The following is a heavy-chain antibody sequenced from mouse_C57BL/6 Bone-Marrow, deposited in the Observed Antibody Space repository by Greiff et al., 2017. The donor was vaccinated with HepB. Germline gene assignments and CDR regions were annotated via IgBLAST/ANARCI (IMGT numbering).Heavy chain of an antibody. Sequence: EVKLVESGGGLVQSGRSLRLSCATSGFTFSDFYMEWVRQAPGKGLEWIAASRNKANDYTTEYSASVKGRFIVSRDTSQSILYLQMNALRAEVTAIYYCARDALYSNWAMDYWGQGTSVTVSS. V-gene: IGHV7-1*01. J-gene: IGHJ4*01. CDR2: SRNKANDYTT. D-gene: IGHD2-5*01. CDR1: GFTFSDFY. CDR3: ARDALYSNWAMDY.